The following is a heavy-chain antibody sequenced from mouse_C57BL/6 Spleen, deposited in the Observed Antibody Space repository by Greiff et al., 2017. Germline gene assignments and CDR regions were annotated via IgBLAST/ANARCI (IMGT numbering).Heavy chain of an antibody. J-gene: IGHJ2*01. D-gene: IGHD1-1*01. Sequence: VQLQQSGAELVKPGASVKLSCTASGFNIKDYYMHWVKQRPEQGLEWIGRIDPEDGDTKYAPKFQGKATITADTSSNTAYMQLSSLTSEDTAVYYSARRAGYGSGYNFDYWGQGTTLTVSS. CDR1: GFNIKDYY. CDR3: ARRAGYGSGYNFDY. CDR2: IDPEDGDT. V-gene: IGHV14-2*01.